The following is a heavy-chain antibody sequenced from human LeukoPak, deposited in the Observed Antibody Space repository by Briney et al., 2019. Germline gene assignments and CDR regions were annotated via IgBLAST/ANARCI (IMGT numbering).Heavy chain of an antibody. CDR3: AKERGSGGGLVY. J-gene: IGHJ4*02. Sequence: GGSLRLSCAASGFTFSSYGMHWVRQAPGKGLEWVAVISYDGSNRYYADSVKGRFTISRDNSKNTLYLQMNSLRAEDTAVYYCAKERGSGGGLVYWAQETLVTFS. D-gene: IGHD2-15*01. CDR1: GFTFSSYG. V-gene: IGHV3-30*18. CDR2: ISYDGSNR.